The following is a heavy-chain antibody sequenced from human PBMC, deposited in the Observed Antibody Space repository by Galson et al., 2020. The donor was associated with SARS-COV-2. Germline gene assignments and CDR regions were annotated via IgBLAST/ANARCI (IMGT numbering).Heavy chain of an antibody. CDR1: GGSISSYY. J-gene: IGHJ3*02. CDR3: ARRHRLAAVGTGDAFDI. V-gene: IGHV4-59*08. D-gene: IGHD6-13*01. CDR2: IYYSGST. Sequence: SETLSLTCTVSGGSISSYYWNWIRQPPGKGLEWIGYIYYSGSTNYNPSLKSRVTISVDTSKNQFSLNLYSVTAADTAVYYCARRHRLAAVGTGDAFDIWGQGTMVTVSS.